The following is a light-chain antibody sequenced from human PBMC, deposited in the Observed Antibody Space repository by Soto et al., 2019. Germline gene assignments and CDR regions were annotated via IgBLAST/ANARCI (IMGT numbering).Light chain of an antibody. J-gene: IGKJ4*02. CDR3: QQASSFPLT. V-gene: IGKV1-12*01. CDR2: GAS. CDR1: QLISSW. Sequence: IQMTQSPSSVSASVGDSVTITCRASQLISSWLAWYQVKQGKAPKLLIYGASNRESGVPSRFSGSVSGTLFTIPISSLQPEDFATYYCQQASSFPLTFCWGTTGEI.